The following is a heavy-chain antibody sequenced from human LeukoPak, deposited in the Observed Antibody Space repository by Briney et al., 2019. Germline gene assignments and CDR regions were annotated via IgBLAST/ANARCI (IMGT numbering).Heavy chain of an antibody. CDR1: GYIFADYY. CDR3: ARESSPGSGRGGFDI. Sequence: ASVKVSCKASGYIFADYYVHWVRQAPGQGLEWMGWINPDRGATNYVETLQGRATLTRDKSTDTAYMELKSITTDDTAVYYCARESSPGSGRGGFDIWGHGTAVTVSS. CDR2: INPDRGAT. J-gene: IGHJ3*02. V-gene: IGHV1-2*02. D-gene: IGHD1-26*01.